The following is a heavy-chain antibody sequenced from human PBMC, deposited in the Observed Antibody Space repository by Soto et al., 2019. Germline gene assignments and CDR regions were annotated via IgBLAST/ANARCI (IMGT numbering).Heavy chain of an antibody. D-gene: IGHD4-17*01. Sequence: QVQLQESGPGLVKPSETLSLTCTVSGGSISSYYWSWIRQPPGKGLEWIGYIYYSGSTNYNPSLKSRVTISVDTSKSQFSLKLSSVTAADTAVYYCARATVTTIVFDYWGQGTLVTVSS. CDR3: ARATVTTIVFDY. V-gene: IGHV4-59*01. J-gene: IGHJ4*02. CDR2: IYYSGST. CDR1: GGSISSYY.